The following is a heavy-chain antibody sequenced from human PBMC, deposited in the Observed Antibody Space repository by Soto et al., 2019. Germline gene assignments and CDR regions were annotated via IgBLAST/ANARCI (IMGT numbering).Heavy chain of an antibody. Sequence: QVQLVESGGGVVQPGGSLRLSCAASGFSFSSHGIHWVRQAPGKGLEWVALISYDGSNRYYADSVKGRFTISRDNSKNSLYLQMNSLRPEDTAIYYCARDSGAMSTYYYGMDVWGQGTTVTVSS. CDR1: GFSFSSHG. CDR2: ISYDGSNR. J-gene: IGHJ6*02. V-gene: IGHV3-30-3*01. CDR3: ARDSGAMSTYYYGMDV. D-gene: IGHD5-12*01.